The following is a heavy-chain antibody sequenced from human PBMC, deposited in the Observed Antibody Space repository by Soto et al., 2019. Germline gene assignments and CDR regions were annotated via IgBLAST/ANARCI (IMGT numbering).Heavy chain of an antibody. V-gene: IGHV1-46*01. D-gene: IGHD3-22*01. CDR2: INPSGGST. J-gene: IGHJ3*02. CDR3: ARDHPISPSSGPFDI. Sequence: ASVKVSCKASGYTFTRYYMHWVRQAPGQGLEWMGIINPSGGSTSYAQKFQGRVTMTRDTSTSTVYMELSSLRSEDTAVYYCARDHPISPSSGPFDIWGQGTMVTVAS. CDR1: GYTFTRYY.